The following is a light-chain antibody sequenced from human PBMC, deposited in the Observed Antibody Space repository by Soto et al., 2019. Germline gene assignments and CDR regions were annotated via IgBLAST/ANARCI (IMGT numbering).Light chain of an antibody. CDR3: QQFYTTPWT. V-gene: IGKV4-1*01. CDR1: QSVLYSSNNKNY. CDR2: WAS. J-gene: IGKJ1*01. Sequence: DIVMTQSPDSLAVSLGERATINCKSSQSVLYSSNNKNYLAWFLQKPGQPPKLLIYWASTRESGVPDRFSGSGSGTDFTLTISSLQAEDVAVYYCQQFYTTPWTFGQGTKGDI.